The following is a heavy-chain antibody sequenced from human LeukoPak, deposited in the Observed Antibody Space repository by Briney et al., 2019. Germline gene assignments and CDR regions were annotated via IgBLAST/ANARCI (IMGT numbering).Heavy chain of an antibody. CDR1: GYTFTGYY. Sequence: ASVKVSCKASGYTFTGYYMHWVRQAPGQGLEWMGWINPNSGGTNYAQKFQGRVTMTGDTSISTAYMELSRLRSDDTAVYYCARAVSEDSSGWTVADYFDYWGQGTLVTVSS. D-gene: IGHD6-19*01. V-gene: IGHV1-2*02. CDR2: INPNSGGT. J-gene: IGHJ4*02. CDR3: ARAVSEDSSGWTVADYFDY.